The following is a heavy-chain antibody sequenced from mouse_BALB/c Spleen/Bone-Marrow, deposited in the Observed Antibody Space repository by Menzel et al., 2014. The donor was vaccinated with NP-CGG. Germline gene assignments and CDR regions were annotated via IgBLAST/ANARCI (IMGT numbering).Heavy chain of an antibody. CDR2: IDPANGNT. CDR1: DFNFKDTY. D-gene: IGHD2-4*01. Sequence: EVQLQQSGAELVKPGALVKLSCTASDFNFKDTYMHWVNQRPEQGLEWIGRIDPANGNTKYDPKFQGKATITADTSSNTAYLQLSSLTSEDTAVYYCATMITDWYFDVWGAGTTVTVSS. J-gene: IGHJ1*01. CDR3: ATMITDWYFDV. V-gene: IGHV14-3*02.